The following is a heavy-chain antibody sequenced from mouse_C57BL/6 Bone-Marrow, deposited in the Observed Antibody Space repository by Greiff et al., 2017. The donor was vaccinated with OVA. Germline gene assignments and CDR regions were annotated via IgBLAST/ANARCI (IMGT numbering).Heavy chain of an antibody. Sequence: EVKLVESGGGLVQPKGSLKLSCAASGFTFNTYAMHWVRQAPGQGLEWVARIRRKSSNYATYYADSVKDRFTISRDDSKSMRYLQMNNLKTEDTAMDSCVGDDYVSSGNGLAYWGQGTLVTVSA. CDR2: IRRKSSNYAT. J-gene: IGHJ3*01. V-gene: IGHV10-3*01. D-gene: IGHD1-1*01. CDR3: VGDDYVSSGNGLAY. CDR1: GFTFNTYA.